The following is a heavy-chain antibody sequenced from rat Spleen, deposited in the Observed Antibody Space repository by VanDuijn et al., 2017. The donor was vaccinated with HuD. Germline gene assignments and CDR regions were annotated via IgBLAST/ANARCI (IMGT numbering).Heavy chain of an antibody. J-gene: IGHJ4*01. D-gene: IGHD4-1*01. CDR1: GYSITSSYR. CDR3: ARASALRVMDA. CDR2: INSAGST. V-gene: IGHV3-3*01. Sequence: EVQLQESGPGLVKPSQSLSLTCSVTGYSITSSYRWNWIRKFPGNKLEWMGYINSAGSTNYNPSLKSRISITRDTSKNQFFLQVNSVTTEDTATYYCARASALRVMDAWGQGASVTVSS.